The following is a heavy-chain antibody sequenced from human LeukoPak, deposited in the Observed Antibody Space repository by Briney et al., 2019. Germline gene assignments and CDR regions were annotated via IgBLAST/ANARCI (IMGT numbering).Heavy chain of an antibody. J-gene: IGHJ4*02. V-gene: IGHV3-30*18. CDR3: AKDRGYFDY. CDR2: IAYDGSNK. CDR1: GFTFSSYG. Sequence: GGSLRLSCAASGFTFSSYGVHWVRQAPGKGLEWVAVIAYDGSNKYYADSVKGRFTISRDNSKNTLYLQMNSLRAEDTAVYYCAKDRGYFDYWRQGPMVTVSS.